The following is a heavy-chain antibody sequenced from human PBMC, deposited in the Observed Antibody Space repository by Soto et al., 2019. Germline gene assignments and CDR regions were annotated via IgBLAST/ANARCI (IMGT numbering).Heavy chain of an antibody. J-gene: IGHJ4*02. V-gene: IGHV4-34*01. Sequence: KSSETLSLTCAVYGGSFSGYYWSWIRQPPGKGLEWIGEINHSGSTNYNPSLKSRVTISVDTSKNQFSLKLSSVTAADTAVYYCARDGYPTGVDYWGQGTLVTVSS. CDR2: INHSGST. CDR1: GGSFSGYY. CDR3: ARDGYPTGVDY. D-gene: IGHD5-12*01.